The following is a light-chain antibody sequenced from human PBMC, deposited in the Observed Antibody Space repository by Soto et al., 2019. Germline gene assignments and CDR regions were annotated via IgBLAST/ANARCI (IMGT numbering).Light chain of an antibody. CDR2: LAS. CDR1: ENIDNY. J-gene: IGKJ4*01. Sequence: DIQMTQSPSSVSASVGDRVTFTCRASENIDNYLAWYQQKPGKAPKLLIYLASTLQSGVPSRFRGSGYGRDFSLTVSSLQPEDFATYIRQQGYDLPITFGGGTKVEI. CDR3: QQGYDLPIT. V-gene: IGKV1D-12*01.